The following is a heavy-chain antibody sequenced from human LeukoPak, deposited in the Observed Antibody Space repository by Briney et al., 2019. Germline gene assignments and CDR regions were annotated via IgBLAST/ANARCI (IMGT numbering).Heavy chain of an antibody. D-gene: IGHD5-12*01. Sequence: GGSLRLSCAASGFIFSSYGMHWVRQAPGKGLEWVAFIRYDGSIKYYADSVKGRFTISRDNSKNTLYLQMSSLTAEDTAVYYCAKDNVRVTTIRRVPHYMDVWGKGATVTISS. CDR2: IRYDGSIK. V-gene: IGHV3-30*02. CDR1: GFIFSSYG. CDR3: AKDNVRVTTIRRVPHYMDV. J-gene: IGHJ6*03.